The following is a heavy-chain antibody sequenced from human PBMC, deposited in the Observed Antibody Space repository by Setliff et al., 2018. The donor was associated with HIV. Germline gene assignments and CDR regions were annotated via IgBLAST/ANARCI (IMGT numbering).Heavy chain of an antibody. Sequence: GGSLRLSCTASGFTFGDYAMSWVRQAPGKGLEWVGFIRSKAYGGTTEYAASVKGRFTISRDDSKSIAYLQMNSLKTEDTAVYYCTRDLTLWFGELYYYYGMDVWGQGTTVTVS. CDR2: IRSKAYGGTT. J-gene: IGHJ6*02. CDR1: GFTFGDYA. D-gene: IGHD3-10*01. V-gene: IGHV3-49*04. CDR3: TRDLTLWFGELYYYYGMDV.